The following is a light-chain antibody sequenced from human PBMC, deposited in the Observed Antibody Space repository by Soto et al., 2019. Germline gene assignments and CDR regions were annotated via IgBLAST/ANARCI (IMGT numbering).Light chain of an antibody. V-gene: IGLV2-14*01. Sequence: QSVLTQPASVSGSPGQSITISCTRTSSDVGAYNYVSWYQHHPGKVPKLLIYEVTNRPSGVSDRFSGSKSGNTASLTISGLQAEDEADYYCSSRRDGSRGFGFGG. CDR2: EVT. J-gene: IGLJ7*01. CDR3: SSRRDGSRGFG. CDR1: SSDVGAYNY.